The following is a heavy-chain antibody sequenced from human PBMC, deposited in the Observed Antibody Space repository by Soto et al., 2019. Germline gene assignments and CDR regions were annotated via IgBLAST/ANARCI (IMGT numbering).Heavy chain of an antibody. CDR1: GGSFSGYY. CDR2: INHSGST. Sequence: SETLSLTCAVYGGSFSGYYWSWVRQPPGKGLEWIGEINHSGSTNYNPSLKSRVTISVDTSKNQFSLKLSSVTAADTAVYYCARTSRYGSGSSRLYDYYYGMDVWAKGPRSPSP. J-gene: IGHJ6*02. V-gene: IGHV4-34*01. D-gene: IGHD3-10*01. CDR3: ARTSRYGSGSSRLYDYYYGMDV.